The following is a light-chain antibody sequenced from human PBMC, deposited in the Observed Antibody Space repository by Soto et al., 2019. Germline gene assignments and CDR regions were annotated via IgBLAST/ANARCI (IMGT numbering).Light chain of an antibody. CDR1: SSDVGAYNY. Sequence: QSVLTQPASVSGSPGQSITITCTGTSSDVGAYNYVSWYRQLPGKAPKLMIYEVTNRPLGVSDRFSASKSGDTASLTISGLQAEDEADYYCSSYTSTSTPVIFGGGTKLTVL. CDR2: EVT. CDR3: SSYTSTSTPVI. V-gene: IGLV2-14*03. J-gene: IGLJ2*01.